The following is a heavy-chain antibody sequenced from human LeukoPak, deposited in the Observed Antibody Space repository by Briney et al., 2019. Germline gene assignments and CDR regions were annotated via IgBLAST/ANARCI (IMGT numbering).Heavy chain of an antibody. CDR1: GSTFRTYA. CDR3: ARGGYNTYYFDY. Sequence: PGGSRRLSCAASGSTFRTYAKSWVRHAPGKGLEWVSTISGSGGSTYYADSVKGRSTISRDNSKNTPYLQMNTLRAEDTAVHYCARGGYNTYYFDYWGQGTLVTVSS. J-gene: IGHJ4*02. V-gene: IGHV3-23*01. CDR2: ISGSGGST. D-gene: IGHD5-24*01.